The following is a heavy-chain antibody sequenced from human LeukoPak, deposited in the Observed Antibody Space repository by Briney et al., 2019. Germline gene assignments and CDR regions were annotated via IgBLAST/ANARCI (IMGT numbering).Heavy chain of an antibody. CDR3: ARIVAAAGTISCCKYYFDY. Sequence: SETLSLTCTVSGGSISSSSYYWGWVRQPPGKGVEWVGSIYYSGSTYYNPSLKSRVTISVDTSKNQFSLKLSSVTAADTAVYSCARIVAAAGTISCCKYYFDYWGQGTLVTVSS. V-gene: IGHV4-39*01. CDR2: IYYSGST. J-gene: IGHJ4*02. D-gene: IGHD6-13*01. CDR1: GGSISSSSYY.